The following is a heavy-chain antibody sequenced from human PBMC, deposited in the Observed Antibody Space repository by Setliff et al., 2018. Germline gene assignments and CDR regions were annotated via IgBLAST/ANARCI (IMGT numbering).Heavy chain of an antibody. CDR3: ARGVSSRCEICFDY. J-gene: IGHJ4*02. D-gene: IGHD6-13*01. V-gene: IGHV3-30*02. Sequence: GGSLRLSCAASGFTFSSYGMHWVRQAPGKGLEWVAFIRYDGSNKYYADSVKGRFTISRDNSKNTMYLQMNNLTIEDTAVYYCARGVSSRCEICFDYWGQGTLVTVSS. CDR2: IRYDGSNK. CDR1: GFTFSSYG.